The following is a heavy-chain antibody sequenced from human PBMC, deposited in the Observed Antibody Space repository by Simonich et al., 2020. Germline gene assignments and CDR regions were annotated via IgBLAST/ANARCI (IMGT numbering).Heavy chain of an antibody. CDR1: GYTFTSYD. Sequence: QVQLVQSGAEVKKPGASVKVSCKASGYTFTSYDINWVREATGQGLELMGWRNPNSCNTGYAQKFQVRVTITRNTSISTAYMELSSLRSEDTAVYYCARTYSGSYYYFDYWGQGTLVTVSS. CDR3: ARTYSGSYYYFDY. D-gene: IGHD1-26*01. V-gene: IGHV1-8*03. J-gene: IGHJ4*02. CDR2: RNPNSCNT.